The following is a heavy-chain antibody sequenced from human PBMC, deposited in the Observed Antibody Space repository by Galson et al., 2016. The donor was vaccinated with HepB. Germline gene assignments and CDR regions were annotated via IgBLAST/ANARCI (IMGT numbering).Heavy chain of an antibody. CDR3: TRAAAPPHFEF. Sequence: SLRLSCAASGFTFSTYAMRWVRQAPGKGLEWVSSITDPGGSAYYADSVKGRFTISRDNSKNTLFLQMNSLRAEDTAIYYCTRAAAPPHFEFWGQGALVTVSS. CDR2: ITDPGGSA. CDR1: GFTFSTYA. V-gene: IGHV3-23*01. D-gene: IGHD6-25*01. J-gene: IGHJ4*02.